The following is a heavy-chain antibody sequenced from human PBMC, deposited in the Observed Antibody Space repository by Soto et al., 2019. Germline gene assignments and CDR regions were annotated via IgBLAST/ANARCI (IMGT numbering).Heavy chain of an antibody. D-gene: IGHD2-8*01. CDR1: GLTFSSYG. J-gene: IGHJ4*01. Sequence: QLVESGGGVVRPGGSLRLSCTVSGLTFSSYGMHWVRQAPGKGLEWVASIWYDETNKDYADSVKDRFTISRDNSKNTLYLQMNSLRAEDTAIYYCAKDWNIVITRALDYWGHGTLVTVSS. CDR3: AKDWNIVITRALDY. CDR2: IWYDETNK. V-gene: IGHV3-33*06.